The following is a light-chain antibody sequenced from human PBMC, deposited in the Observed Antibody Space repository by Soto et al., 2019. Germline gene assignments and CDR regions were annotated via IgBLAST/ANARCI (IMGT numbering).Light chain of an antibody. CDR1: ESIARH. Sequence: DIQMTQSPSSLSASVGDRVTITCRASESIARHLNWYQQKPGKAPKLLIYAASSLQNGVPSRFRGGGSGTDFTLTISNLQPEAFATYNCQLTYTTLSITFGQGTRLEIK. J-gene: IGKJ5*01. V-gene: IGKV1-39*01. CDR3: QLTYTTLSIT. CDR2: AAS.